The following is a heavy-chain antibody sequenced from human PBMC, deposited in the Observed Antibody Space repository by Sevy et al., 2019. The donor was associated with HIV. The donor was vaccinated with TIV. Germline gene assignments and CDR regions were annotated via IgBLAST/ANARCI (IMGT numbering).Heavy chain of an antibody. CDR1: GFTFSNFG. J-gene: IGHJ4*02. CDR3: ARGPSLIVAGAAGYLDY. V-gene: IGHV3-33*01. CDR2: MWYDGNNK. D-gene: IGHD2-21*01. Sequence: GGSLRLSCTASGFTFSNFGIHWVRQAPGKGLQWVALMWYDGNNKYYADSVKGRFTISRDSSKNTVYLQMSNLRAKDTAMYYCARGPSLIVAGAAGYLDYWGQGTLVTVSS.